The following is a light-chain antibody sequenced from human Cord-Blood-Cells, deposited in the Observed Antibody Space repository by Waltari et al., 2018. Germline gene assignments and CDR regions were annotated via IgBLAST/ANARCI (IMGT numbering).Light chain of an antibody. Sequence: QSALPQPASVSGSPGPSITISCTGTSRYVGSYNLVSWYQQHPGKAPKLMIYEGSKRPSGVSNRFSGSKSGNTASLTISGLQAEDEADYYCCSYAGSSTFVVFGGGTKLTVL. V-gene: IGLV2-23*03. CDR2: EGS. CDR1: SRYVGSYNL. CDR3: CSYAGSSTFVV. J-gene: IGLJ2*01.